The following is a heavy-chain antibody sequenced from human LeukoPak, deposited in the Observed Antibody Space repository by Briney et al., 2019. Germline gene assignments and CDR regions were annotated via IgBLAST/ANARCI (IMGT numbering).Heavy chain of an antibody. CDR3: ARVLPQWLARYYFDY. Sequence: RSETLSLTCTVSGDSISSSSYYWGWIRQPPGKGLEWIGTIYYSGSTYYNPSLESRVTISIDTSKNQFSLKLNSVTAADTAVYYCARVLPQWLARYYFDYWGQGSLVTVSS. CDR1: GDSISSSSYY. CDR2: IYYSGST. V-gene: IGHV4-39*01. D-gene: IGHD6-19*01. J-gene: IGHJ4*02.